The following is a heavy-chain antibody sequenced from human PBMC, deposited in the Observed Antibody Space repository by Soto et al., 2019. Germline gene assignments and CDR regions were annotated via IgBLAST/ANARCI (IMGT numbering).Heavy chain of an antibody. J-gene: IGHJ4*02. D-gene: IGHD5-18*01. CDR1: GGTFSSYA. CDR2: IIPIFGTA. V-gene: IGHV1-69*13. CDR3: ARLFGYSYGRLDY. Sequence: GASVKVSCKASGGTFSSYAISWVRQAPGQGLEWMGGIIPIFGTANYAQKFQGRVTITADESTSTAYMELSSLRSEDTAVYYCARLFGYSYGRLDYWGQGTLVTVSS.